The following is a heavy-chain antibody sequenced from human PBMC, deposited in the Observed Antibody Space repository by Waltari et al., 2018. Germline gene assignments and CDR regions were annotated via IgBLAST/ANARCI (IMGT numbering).Heavy chain of an antibody. J-gene: IGHJ6*02. CDR3: ARDGQGYCSGGSCSFYYYYGMDV. Sequence: QVQLVQSGAEVKKPGASVKVSCKASGYTFTGYYMHWVRQAPGQGLEWMGRINPNSGGTNYAQKFQGRVTMTRDTSISTAYMELSRLRSDDTAVYYCARDGQGYCSGGSCSFYYYYGMDVWGQGTTVTVSS. CDR1: GYTFTGYY. D-gene: IGHD2-15*01. V-gene: IGHV1-2*06. CDR2: INPNSGGT.